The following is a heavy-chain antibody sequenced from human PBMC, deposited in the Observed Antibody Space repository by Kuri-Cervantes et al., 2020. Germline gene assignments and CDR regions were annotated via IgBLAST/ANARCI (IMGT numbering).Heavy chain of an antibody. Sequence: SETLSLTCTVSGGSISSGDYYWSWIRQPPGKGLEWIGYIYYSGSTYYNPSLKSRVTISVDTSKNQFSLKLSSVTAADTALYYCARGRYYYYYMDVWGKGTTVTVSS. V-gene: IGHV4-30-4*02. D-gene: IGHD3-10*01. CDR1: GGSISSGDYY. CDR3: ARGRYYYYYMDV. CDR2: IYYSGST. J-gene: IGHJ6*03.